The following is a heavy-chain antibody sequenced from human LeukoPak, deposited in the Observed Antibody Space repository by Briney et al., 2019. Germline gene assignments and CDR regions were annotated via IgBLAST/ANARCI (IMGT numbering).Heavy chain of an antibody. CDR2: INHSGST. CDR3: ARDGEFRYYYDSSGYYFDY. J-gene: IGHJ4*02. Sequence: SETLSLTCAVSGTSFSSDYWTWIRQPPGKGLEWIAEINHSGSTNYNPSLKSRVTISVDTSKNQFSLKLSSVTAADTAVYYCARDGEFRYYYDSSGYYFDYWGQGTLVTVSS. D-gene: IGHD3-22*01. V-gene: IGHV4-34*01. CDR1: GTSFSSDY.